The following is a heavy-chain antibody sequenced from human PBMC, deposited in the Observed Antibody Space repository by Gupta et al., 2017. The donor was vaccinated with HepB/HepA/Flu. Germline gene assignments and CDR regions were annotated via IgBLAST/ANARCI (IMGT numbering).Heavy chain of an antibody. D-gene: IGHD3-3*01. V-gene: IGHV3-48*03. CDR3: AVQGGLEWFSGAY. CDR2: ISSSGSKI. CDR1: GFTFSSYE. Sequence: EVQLVESGGGLVQPGGSLRLSCAASGFTFSSYEMNWVRQAPGKGLEWVSYISSSGSKIYYADAVKGRFTISRDNAKNSMYLQMKRMRAEDTAVYYCAVQGGLEWFSGAYGGQGTMVTVYS. J-gene: IGHJ4*02.